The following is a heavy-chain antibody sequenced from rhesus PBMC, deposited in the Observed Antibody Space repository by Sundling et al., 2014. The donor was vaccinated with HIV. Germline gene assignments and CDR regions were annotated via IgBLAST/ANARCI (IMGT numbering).Heavy chain of an antibody. CDR1: GGSISDNYY. J-gene: IGHJ6*01. V-gene: IGHV4S9*01. CDR3: AREDTVLVELINLMENKHYGLDS. Sequence: QVQLQESGPGLVKPSETLSLTCAVSGGSISDNYYWNWIRQPPGKGLEWIGNIYGSSGSTYYNPSLKSRVTISKDTSKNQFSLKLSSVTAADTAVYYCAREDTVLVELINLMENKHYGLDSWGQGVVVAVSS. CDR2: IYGSSGST. D-gene: IGHD2-21*01.